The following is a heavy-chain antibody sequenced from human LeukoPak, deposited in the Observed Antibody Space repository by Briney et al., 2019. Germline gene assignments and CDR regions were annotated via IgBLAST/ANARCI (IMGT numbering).Heavy chain of an antibody. V-gene: IGHV3-11*01. D-gene: IGHD3-22*01. Sequence: GGSLRLSCKASGVRFSDYYVSWFRQTPGKGLEWLSYISHSGATVQYADSVRGRFTVSRDNHKNTLYLQMSSLRIEDTSVYYCARDGAYDDASGYRADFWGQGTLVTVSS. CDR1: GVRFSDYY. CDR2: ISHSGATV. J-gene: IGHJ4*02. CDR3: ARDGAYDDASGYRADF.